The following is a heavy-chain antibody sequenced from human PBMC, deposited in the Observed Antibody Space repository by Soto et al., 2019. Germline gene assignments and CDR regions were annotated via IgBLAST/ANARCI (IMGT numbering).Heavy chain of an antibody. Sequence: QVQLVQSGAEVKKPGSSVKVSCKASGGTFSSYAISWVRQAPGQGLEWMGGIIPIFGTANYAQKFQGRVTITADESTSTAYMEVSSLRSEDTAGYYCARAKGSWRSYYYYGMDVWGQGTTVTVSS. CDR2: IIPIFGTA. CDR1: GGTFSSYA. V-gene: IGHV1-69*01. J-gene: IGHJ6*02. CDR3: ARAKGSWRSYYYYGMDV. D-gene: IGHD3-10*01.